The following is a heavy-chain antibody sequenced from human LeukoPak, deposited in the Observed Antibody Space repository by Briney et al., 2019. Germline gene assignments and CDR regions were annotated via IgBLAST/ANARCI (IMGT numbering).Heavy chain of an antibody. CDR1: GGSFSGYY. CDR2: INHSGST. Sequence: PSETLSLTCAVYGGSFSGYYWSWLRQPPGKGLEWIGEINHSGSTNYNPSLKSRVTISGDTSKNQFSLKLRSVTAADTAVYYCARSVRRGFNFDNWGQGTLVIVSS. V-gene: IGHV4-34*01. CDR3: ARSVRRGFNFDN. D-gene: IGHD5-12*01. J-gene: IGHJ4*02.